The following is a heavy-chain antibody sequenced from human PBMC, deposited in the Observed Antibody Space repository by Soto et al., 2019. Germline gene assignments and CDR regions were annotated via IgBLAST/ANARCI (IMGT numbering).Heavy chain of an antibody. CDR3: AKYRSAAGLGLVQTGAFDI. D-gene: IGHD7-27*01. J-gene: IGHJ3*02. CDR2: ISGSGCST. CDR1: GFTFSSYA. V-gene: IGHV3-23*01. Sequence: GGSLRLSCAASGFTFSSYAMSWVRQAPGKGLEWVSAISGSGCSTYDADSVKGRFTISRDNSKNTLYLQMNSLRAEDSAVYYCAKYRSAAGLGLVQTGAFDIWGQGTMVTVSS.